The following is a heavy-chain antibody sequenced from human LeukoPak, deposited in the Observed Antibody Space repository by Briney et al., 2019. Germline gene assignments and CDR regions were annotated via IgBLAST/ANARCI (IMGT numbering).Heavy chain of an antibody. CDR1: GYTFTSYG. V-gene: IGHV1-18*01. J-gene: IGHJ4*02. CDR2: ISAYNSNT. D-gene: IGHD3-22*01. Sequence: ASVKVSCKASGYTFTSYGISWVRQAPGQGLEWMGWISAYNSNTNYAQKKLQGRVTMTTDTSTSTAYMELSSLRSEDTAVYYCARVHDYYDSSGYRYYFDYWGQGTLVTVSS. CDR3: ARVHDYYDSSGYRYYFDY.